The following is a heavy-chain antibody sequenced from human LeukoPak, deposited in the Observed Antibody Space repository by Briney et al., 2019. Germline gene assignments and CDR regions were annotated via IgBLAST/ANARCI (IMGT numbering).Heavy chain of an antibody. J-gene: IGHJ4*02. V-gene: IGHV4-38-2*02. Sequence: SETLSLTCTVSGYSITSGYYWGWIRQPPGKGLEWIGSIYHSGSTYYNASLKSRVTISVDTSKNQFSLKLNSVTAADTAVYYCASHHSSGWYAPFDYWGQGTLVTVSS. CDR1: GYSITSGYY. CDR2: IYHSGST. CDR3: ASHHSSGWYAPFDY. D-gene: IGHD6-19*01.